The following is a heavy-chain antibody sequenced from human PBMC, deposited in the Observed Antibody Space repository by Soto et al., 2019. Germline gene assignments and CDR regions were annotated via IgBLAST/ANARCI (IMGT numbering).Heavy chain of an antibody. CDR3: AKRSPYSSGWYSPIFDY. CDR1: GFSFIDYA. D-gene: IGHD6-13*01. J-gene: IGHJ4*02. Sequence: WGSLRLSCAASGFSFIDYAMILFRQSPLKWLEWVSVISESGGSTHYADSVRGRFTVSGDNSKNSLSLRMNSLRDEDTAVYFCAKRSPYSSGWYSPIFDYWGQGALVTVSS. V-gene: IGHV3-23*01. CDR2: ISESGGST.